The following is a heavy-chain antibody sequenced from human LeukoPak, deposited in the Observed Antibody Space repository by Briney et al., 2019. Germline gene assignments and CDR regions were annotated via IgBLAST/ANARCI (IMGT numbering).Heavy chain of an antibody. J-gene: IGHJ4*02. CDR3: ASKPLTSSIAAVDH. CDR1: GGSFSGYY. V-gene: IGHV4-34*01. Sequence: PSETLSLTCAVYGGSFSGYYWSWIRQPPGKGLEWIGEINHSGSTNYSPSLKSRVTISVDTSKNQLSLKLTSVTAADTAVYYCASKPLTSSIAAVDHWGQGTLVTVSS. D-gene: IGHD6-13*01. CDR2: INHSGST.